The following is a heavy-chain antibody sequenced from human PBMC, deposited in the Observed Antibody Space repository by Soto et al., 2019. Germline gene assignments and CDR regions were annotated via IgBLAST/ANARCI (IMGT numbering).Heavy chain of an antibody. Sequence: GGSLRLSCAASGFTFSSYGMHWVRQAPGKGLEWVAVISYDGSNKYYADSVKGRFTISRDNSKNTLYLQMNSLRAEDTAVYYCSKSLKAPPVPYYYYAMDVWGKGTTVTVSS. J-gene: IGHJ6*04. CDR3: SKSLKAPPVPYYYYAMDV. CDR1: GFTFSSYG. CDR2: ISYDGSNK. V-gene: IGHV3-30*18.